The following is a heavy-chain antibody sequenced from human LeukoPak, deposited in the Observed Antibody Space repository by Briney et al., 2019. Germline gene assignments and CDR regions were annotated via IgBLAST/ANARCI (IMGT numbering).Heavy chain of an antibody. D-gene: IGHD5-24*01. J-gene: IGHJ4*02. CDR3: AREQFSHTSNYFDN. V-gene: IGHV3-43*02. CDR1: AFTFRTYS. Sequence: GGSLRLSCVASAFTFRTYSMHWVRQAPGKGLEWVSLISADGGSTFYADSVKGRFTISRDNNNNSLSLQMNSLTTEDTAFYYCAREQFSHTSNYFDNWGQGLLVTVSS. CDR2: ISADGGST.